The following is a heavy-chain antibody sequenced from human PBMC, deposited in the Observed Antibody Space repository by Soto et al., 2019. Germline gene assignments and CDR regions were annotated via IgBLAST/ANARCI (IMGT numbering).Heavy chain of an antibody. CDR1: GFTFSSYA. CDR3: ARETYYDFWSGPYYGMDV. J-gene: IGHJ6*02. Sequence: QVQLVESGGGVVQPGRSLRLSCAASGFTFSSYAMHWVRQAPGKGLEWVAVISYDGSNKYYADSVKGRFTFSRDNSKSTLYLQMNSLRAEDTAVYYCARETYYDFWSGPYYGMDVWGQGTTVTVSS. CDR2: ISYDGSNK. D-gene: IGHD3-3*01. V-gene: IGHV3-30-3*01.